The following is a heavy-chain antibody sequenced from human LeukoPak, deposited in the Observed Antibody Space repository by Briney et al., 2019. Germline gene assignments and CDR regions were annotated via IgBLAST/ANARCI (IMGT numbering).Heavy chain of an antibody. Sequence: SETLSLTCTVSGGSISSYYWSWIRQPPGKGLKWIGYIYYSGSTNYNPSLKSRVTISVDTSKNQFSLKLSSVTAADTAVYYCASGIRAAMVGYYFDYWGQGTLVTVSS. D-gene: IGHD5-18*01. CDR2: IYYSGST. CDR1: GGSISSYY. J-gene: IGHJ4*02. V-gene: IGHV4-59*01. CDR3: ASGIRAAMVGYYFDY.